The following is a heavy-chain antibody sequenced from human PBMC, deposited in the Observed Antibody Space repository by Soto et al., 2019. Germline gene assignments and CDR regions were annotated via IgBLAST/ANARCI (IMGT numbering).Heavy chain of an antibody. J-gene: IGHJ5*02. CDR1: GGSITSYN. Sequence: PSETLSLTCTVSGGSITSYNWNWLRQPPGKALEWIGYVYNSGSTNYNPSLKSRVTISVDTSKNQFSLKVNSVTAADTAVYYCARRAVVAVTGSLDKWIDPWGQGILVTVS. CDR2: VYNSGST. CDR3: ARRAVVAVTGSLDKWIDP. V-gene: IGHV4-59*01. D-gene: IGHD2-21*01.